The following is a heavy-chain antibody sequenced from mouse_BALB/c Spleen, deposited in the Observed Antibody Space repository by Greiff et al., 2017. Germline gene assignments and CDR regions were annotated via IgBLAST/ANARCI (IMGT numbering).Heavy chain of an antibody. CDR3: ARLSFPYWYFDV. V-gene: IGHV8-12*01. CDR2: IYWDDDK. J-gene: IGHJ1*01. CDR1: GFSLSTSGMG. Sequence: QVTLKESGPGILQPSQTLSLTCSSSGFSLSTSGMGVSWIRQPSGKGLVWLAHIYWDDDKRYNQSLKSRLTISKDTSSNQVFLKITSVDTADTATYYCARLSFPYWYFDVWGAGTTVTVSS.